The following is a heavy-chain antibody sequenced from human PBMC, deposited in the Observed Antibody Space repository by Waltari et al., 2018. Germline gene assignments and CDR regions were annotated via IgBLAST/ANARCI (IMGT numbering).Heavy chain of an antibody. CDR1: GGSISSSSYY. CDR2: IYYSGRT. Sequence: QLQLQESGPGLVKPSETLSLTCTVSGGSISSSSYYWGWIRQPPGKGLEWIGSIYYSGRTYYNPSRKSRVTISVDTSKNQFSLKLSSVTAAHTAVYYCARQGTVPGDYWGQGTLVTVSS. CDR3: ARQGTVPGDY. J-gene: IGHJ4*02. V-gene: IGHV4-39*07. D-gene: IGHD4-17*01.